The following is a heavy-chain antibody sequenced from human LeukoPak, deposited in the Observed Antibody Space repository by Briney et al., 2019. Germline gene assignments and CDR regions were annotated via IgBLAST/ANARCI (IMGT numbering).Heavy chain of an antibody. Sequence: ESGPTLVKPTQTLTLTCTFSGFSLSTSGVGVGWIRQPPGKALEWLALIYWDDDKRYSPSLKSRLTITKDTSKNQVVLTMTNMDPVDTATYYCARTAPDDFWSGYYRFDYWGQGTLVTVSS. CDR3: ARTAPDDFWSGYYRFDY. CDR1: GFSLSTSGVG. J-gene: IGHJ4*02. CDR2: IYWDDDK. V-gene: IGHV2-5*02. D-gene: IGHD3-3*01.